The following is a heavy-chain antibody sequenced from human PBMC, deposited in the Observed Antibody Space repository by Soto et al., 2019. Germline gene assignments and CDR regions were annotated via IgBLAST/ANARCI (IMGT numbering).Heavy chain of an antibody. D-gene: IGHD5-12*01. CDR1: GFTFRNYA. J-gene: IGHJ4*02. CDR2: IWYDGSNR. Sequence: QVQLVESGGGVVQPGTSLRLSCVTSGFTFRNYAFHWVRQSPGKGLEWVAVIWYDGSNRNYAEYVKGRFTISKDNSKSTLYLQMNSLRAEDTAVYYCARDGIEYSGYDIDYWGQGTLVTVSS. CDR3: ARDGIEYSGYDIDY. V-gene: IGHV3-33*01.